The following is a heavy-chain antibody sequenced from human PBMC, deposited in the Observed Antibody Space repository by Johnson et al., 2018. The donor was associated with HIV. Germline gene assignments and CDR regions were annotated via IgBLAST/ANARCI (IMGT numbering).Heavy chain of an antibody. CDR2: ISYDGTNK. J-gene: IGHJ3*02. D-gene: IGHD6-19*01. V-gene: IGHV3-30-3*01. Sequence: QVQLVESGGGVVQPGRSLRLSCAASGFTFSSYAMHWVRQAPGKGLEWVAVISYDGTNKYYADSVKGRFTISRDNSKNSLYLQMNSLRGEDTALYYCARAGGAVRVNGFDMWGQGTMVTVSS. CDR1: GFTFSSYA. CDR3: ARAGGAVRVNGFDM.